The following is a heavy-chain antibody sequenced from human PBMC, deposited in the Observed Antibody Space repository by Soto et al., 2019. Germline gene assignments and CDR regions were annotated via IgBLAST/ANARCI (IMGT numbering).Heavy chain of an antibody. V-gene: IGHV3-9*01. D-gene: IGHD1-1*01. CDR3: AKDIQTANWAFDY. CDR1: GFTFDDYA. Sequence: PGGSLRLSCAASGFTFDDYAMHWVRQAPGKGLEWVSGISWNSGSIGYADSVKGRFTISRDNAKNSLYLQMNSLRAEETALYYCAKDIQTANWAFDYWCQGNLVTVSS. CDR2: ISWNSGSI. J-gene: IGHJ4*02.